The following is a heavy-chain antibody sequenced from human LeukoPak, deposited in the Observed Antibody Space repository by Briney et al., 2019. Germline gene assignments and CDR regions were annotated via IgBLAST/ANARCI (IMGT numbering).Heavy chain of an antibody. J-gene: IGHJ5*02. CDR2: INHSGST. CDR3: ARGRKDSGSYFFSDLHKRNWFDP. Sequence: LEALSLTCAVYGGSFSGYYWCWFRQHPGKGVEWMGEINHSGSTNYNPSLKSRGTISVDTSNNQFSLKLSSVTAADTAVYYCARGRKDSGSYFFSDLHKRNWFDPWGQGTLVTVSS. D-gene: IGHD1-26*01. V-gene: IGHV4-34*01. CDR1: GGSFSGYY.